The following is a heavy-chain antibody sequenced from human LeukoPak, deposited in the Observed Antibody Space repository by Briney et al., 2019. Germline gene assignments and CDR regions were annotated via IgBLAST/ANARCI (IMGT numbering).Heavy chain of an antibody. D-gene: IGHD6-13*01. CDR2: INPNSGGT. J-gene: IGHJ6*02. V-gene: IGHV1-2*02. CDR3: ARDAGSSSWYPTSPAYYYGMDV. CDR1: GYTFTGYY. Sequence: ASVKVSCKASGYTFTGYYMHWVRQAPGQGLEWKGWINPNSGGTNYAQKFQGRVTMTRDTSISTAYMELSRLRSDDTAVYYCARDAGSSSWYPTSPAYYYGMDVWGQGTTVTVSS.